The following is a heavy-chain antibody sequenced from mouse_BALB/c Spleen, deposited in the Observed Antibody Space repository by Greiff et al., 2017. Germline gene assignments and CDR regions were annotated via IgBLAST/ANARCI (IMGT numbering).Heavy chain of an antibody. CDR3: ARDYDYDGGDYYAMDY. J-gene: IGHJ4*01. V-gene: IGHV2-9*02. D-gene: IGHD2-4*01. Sequence: VQLQESGPGLVAPSQSLSITCTVSGFSLTSYGVHWVRQPPGKGLEWLGVIWAGGSTNYNSALMSRLSISKDNSKSQVFLKMNSLQTDDTAMYYCARDYDYDGGDYYAMDYWGQGTSVTVSS. CDR2: IWAGGST. CDR1: GFSLTSYG.